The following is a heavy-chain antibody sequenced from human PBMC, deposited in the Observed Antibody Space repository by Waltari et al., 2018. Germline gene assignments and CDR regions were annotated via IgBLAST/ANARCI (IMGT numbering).Heavy chain of an antibody. V-gene: IGHV3-48*04. D-gene: IGHD1-26*01. CDR1: GFTFNGRS. Sequence: EVQLVESAGTLVQPGGSLKLSWVASGFTFNGRSMNWVRQAPGKGLEWISYITGSSDSTNYADSVQGRFIVSRDNAQNALYLQMTGLRAEDTAIYYCAADGVGVLPGDAFDIWGQGTMVTVSS. CDR3: AADGVGVLPGDAFDI. CDR2: ITGSSDST. J-gene: IGHJ3*02.